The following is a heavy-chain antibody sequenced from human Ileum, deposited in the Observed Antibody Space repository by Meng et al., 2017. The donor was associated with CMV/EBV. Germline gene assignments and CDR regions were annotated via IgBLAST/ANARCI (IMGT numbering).Heavy chain of an antibody. Sequence: QPPRYKSGPGLLKPSETLSPTVTVSGGSISSSSSYWCWIRQPPGKGLEWIGSIYYSGSTYYNPSLKSRVTISVDTSKNQFSLKLSSVTAADTAVYYCARGDDSSGYYWNRWGYWGQGTLVTVSS. CDR3: ARGDDSSGYYWNRWGY. V-gene: IGHV4-39*07. D-gene: IGHD3-22*01. J-gene: IGHJ4*02. CDR2: IYYSGST. CDR1: GGSISSSSSY.